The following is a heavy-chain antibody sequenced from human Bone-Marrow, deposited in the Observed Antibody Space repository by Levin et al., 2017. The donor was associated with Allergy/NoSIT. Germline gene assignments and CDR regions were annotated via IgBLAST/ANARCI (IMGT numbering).Heavy chain of an antibody. D-gene: IGHD3-3*01. J-gene: IGHJ4*02. CDR2: INPNSGVT. Sequence: ASVKVSCKASGYSFTGYYMHWVRQAPGQGLEWMGWINPNSGVTNSAQKFQGRVTMTRDTSITTAYLDLSSLKSDDTAVYHCAKLGAVGDYFDSWGQGTLVTVSS. V-gene: IGHV1-2*02. CDR3: AKLGAVGDYFDS. CDR1: GYSFTGYY.